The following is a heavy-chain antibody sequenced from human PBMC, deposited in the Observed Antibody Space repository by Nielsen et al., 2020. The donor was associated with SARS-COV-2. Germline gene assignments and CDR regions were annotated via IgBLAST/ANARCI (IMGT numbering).Heavy chain of an antibody. CDR3: ARVRVMVRGVTRNNWFDP. J-gene: IGHJ5*02. CDR1: GGSFSGYY. V-gene: IGHV4-34*01. D-gene: IGHD3-10*01. CDR2: INHSGST. Sequence: SETLSLTCAVYGGSFSGYYWSWIRQPPGKGLEWIGEINHSGSTNYNPSLKSRVTISVDTSKNQFSLKLSSVTAADTAVYYCARVRVMVRGVTRNNWFDPWGQGTLVTVSS.